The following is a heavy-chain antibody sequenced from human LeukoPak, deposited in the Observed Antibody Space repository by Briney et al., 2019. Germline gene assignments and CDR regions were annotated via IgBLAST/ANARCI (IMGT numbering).Heavy chain of an antibody. V-gene: IGHV4-38-2*02. D-gene: IGHD6-13*01. Sequence: SETLSLTCTVSGYSISSGYYWGWIRQPPGKGLEWIGSIYHSGSTYYNPSLKSRVTISVDTSKNQFSLKLSSVTAADTAVYYCARRGISQGYYMDVWGKGTTVTISS. J-gene: IGHJ6*03. CDR2: IYHSGST. CDR3: ARRGISQGYYMDV. CDR1: GYSISSGYY.